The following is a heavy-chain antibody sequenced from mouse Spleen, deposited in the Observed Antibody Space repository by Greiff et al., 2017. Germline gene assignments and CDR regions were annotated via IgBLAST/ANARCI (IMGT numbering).Heavy chain of an antibody. D-gene: IGHD2-4*01. CDR3: ARSITTRGAY. CDR1: GYTFTSYW. J-gene: IGHJ3*01. CDR2: IDPSDSYT. Sequence: QVQLQQPGAELVMPGASVKLSCKASGYTFTSYWMHXVKQRPGQGLEWIGEIDPSDSYTNYNQKFKGKATLTVDKSSSTAYMQLSSLTSEDSAVYYCARSITTRGAYWGQGTLVTVSA. V-gene: IGHV1-69*01.